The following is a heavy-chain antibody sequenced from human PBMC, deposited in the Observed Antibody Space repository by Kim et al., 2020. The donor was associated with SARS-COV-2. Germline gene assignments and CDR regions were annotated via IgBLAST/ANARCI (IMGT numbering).Heavy chain of an antibody. V-gene: IGHV4-38-2*02. J-gene: IGHJ5*02. CDR1: GYSISSGYY. Sequence: SETLSLTCTVSGYSISSGYYWGWIRQPPGKGLEWIGSIYHSGSTYYNPSLKSRVTISVDTSKNQFSLKLSSVTAADTAVYYCARVQGIVGATGNWFDPWGQGTLVTVSS. CDR2: IYHSGST. D-gene: IGHD1-26*01. CDR3: ARVQGIVGATGNWFDP.